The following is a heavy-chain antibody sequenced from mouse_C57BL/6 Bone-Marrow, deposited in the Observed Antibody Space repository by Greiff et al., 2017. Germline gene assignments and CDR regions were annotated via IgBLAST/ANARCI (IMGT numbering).Heavy chain of an antibody. J-gene: IGHJ2*01. CDR3: ARSFIGDY. V-gene: IGHV1-59*01. Sequence: VQLQQPGAELVRPGTSVKLSCKASGYTFTSYWMHWVKQRPGQGLEWIGVIDPSDSYTNYNQKFKGKATLTVDTSSSTAYMQLSSLTSEDSAVYYCARSFIGDYGGQGTTLTVSS. D-gene: IGHD1-1*01. CDR2: IDPSDSYT. CDR1: GYTFTSYW.